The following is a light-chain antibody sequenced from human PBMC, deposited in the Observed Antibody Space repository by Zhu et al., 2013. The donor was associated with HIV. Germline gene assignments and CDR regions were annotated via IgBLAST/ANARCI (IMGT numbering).Light chain of an antibody. CDR2: QVN. J-gene: IGLJ1*01. CDR3: SSYTTSSTYV. V-gene: IGLV2-18*02. Sequence: QSALTQPASVSGSPGQSLTISCAGTSSDVGGYTRVSWYQQPPGTAPKLMIYQVNKRPSGVPDRFSGSKSGNTASLTISGLQAEDEADYYCSSYTTSSTYVFGTGTTVTVL. CDR1: SSDVGGYTR.